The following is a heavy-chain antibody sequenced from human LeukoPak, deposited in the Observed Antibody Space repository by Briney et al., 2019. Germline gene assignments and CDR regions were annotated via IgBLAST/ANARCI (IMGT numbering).Heavy chain of an antibody. Sequence: GGPLRLSCAASGFTFSSYAMSWVRQAPGKGLEWVSAISGSGGSTYYADSVKGRFTISRDNSKNTLYLQMNSLRAEDTAVYYCARVMGRYCSSTSCYVDYWGQGTLVTVSS. CDR2: ISGSGGST. D-gene: IGHD2-2*01. CDR1: GFTFSSYA. CDR3: ARVMGRYCSSTSCYVDY. J-gene: IGHJ4*02. V-gene: IGHV3-23*01.